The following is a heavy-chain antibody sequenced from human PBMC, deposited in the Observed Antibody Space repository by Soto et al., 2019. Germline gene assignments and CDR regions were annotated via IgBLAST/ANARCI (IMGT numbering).Heavy chain of an antibody. Sequence: QVQLVQSGAEVKKPGASVKVSCKASGYTFTSYGISWVRQAPGQGLEWMGWISAYNGNTNYAQKLQGRVTMTTDTPTRTAYMELRSLRSDDTAVYSCARSIIGYCSGGSCYAYFDIWGQGTMVPVSS. J-gene: IGHJ3*02. CDR1: GYTFTSYG. CDR2: ISAYNGNT. CDR3: ARSIIGYCSGGSCYAYFDI. V-gene: IGHV1-18*01. D-gene: IGHD2-15*01.